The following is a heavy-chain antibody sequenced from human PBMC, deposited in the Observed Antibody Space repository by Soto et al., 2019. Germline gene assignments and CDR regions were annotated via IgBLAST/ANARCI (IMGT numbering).Heavy chain of an antibody. J-gene: IGHJ5*02. V-gene: IGHV3-23*01. CDR2: ISGNGGNT. D-gene: IGHD3-3*01. CDR3: AKDRQFHDFWTDLSMLLP. Sequence: GGSLRLSCAAPGFTFGDYAMTWVRQAPGKGLEWVAGISGNGGNTYYADSVKGRFTISRDNSKNTLYLQMNSLSDEDTAVYYCAKDRQFHDFWTDLSMLLPWGEGALVTVYS. CDR1: GFTFGDYA.